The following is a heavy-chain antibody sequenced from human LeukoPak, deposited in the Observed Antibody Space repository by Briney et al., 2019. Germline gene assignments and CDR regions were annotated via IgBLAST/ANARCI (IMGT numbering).Heavy chain of an antibody. D-gene: IGHD3-22*01. CDR1: GGSISSYY. J-gene: IGHJ4*02. V-gene: IGHV4-59*01. CDR3: ARGGFAHYYDSSGYYYFDY. CDR2: IYYSGST. Sequence: SETLSLTCTVSGGSISSYYWSWIRQPPGKGLEWIGYIYYSGSTNYNPSLKSRVTISVDTSKNQFSLKLSSVTAADTAVYYCARGGFAHYYDSSGYYYFDYWGQGTLVTVSS.